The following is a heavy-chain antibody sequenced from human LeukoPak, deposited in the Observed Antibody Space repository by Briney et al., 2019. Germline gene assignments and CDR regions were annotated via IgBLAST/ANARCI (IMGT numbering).Heavy chain of an antibody. CDR1: GFTFSSYS. CDR3: ARESSGGYVSLNDY. Sequence: GGSLRLSCAASGFTFSSYSMNWVRQAPGKGLEWVSSISSSSSYIYYADSVKGRFTISRDNAKNSLYLQMNSLRAEDTAVYYCARESSGGYVSLNDYWGQGTLVTVPS. J-gene: IGHJ4*02. V-gene: IGHV3-21*01. D-gene: IGHD5-12*01. CDR2: ISSSSSYI.